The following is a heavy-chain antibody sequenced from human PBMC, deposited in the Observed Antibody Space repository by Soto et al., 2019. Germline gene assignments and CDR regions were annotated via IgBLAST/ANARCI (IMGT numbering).Heavy chain of an antibody. CDR1: GFTFSSYG. Sequence: GGSMRLSCAASGFTFSSYGMHWVRQAPGKGLEWVAVISYDGSNKYYADSVKGRFTISRDNSKNTLYLQMNSLRAEDTAVYYCANDPGYYGMDVWGQGTTVTVSS. CDR2: ISYDGSNK. V-gene: IGHV3-30*18. J-gene: IGHJ6*02. CDR3: ANDPGYYGMDV.